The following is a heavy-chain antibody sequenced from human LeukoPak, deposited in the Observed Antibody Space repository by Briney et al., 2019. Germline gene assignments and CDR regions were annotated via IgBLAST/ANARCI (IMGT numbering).Heavy chain of an antibody. CDR3: ARIKAAAGTPHFDY. D-gene: IGHD6-13*01. CDR1: GFSLSTSGMC. J-gene: IGHJ4*02. CDR2: IDWDDDK. Sequence: SGPALVKPTQTLTLTCTFSGFSLSTSGMCVSWIRQPPGKALEWLARIDWDDDKYYSTSLKTRLTISKDTSKNQVVLTMTNMDPVDTATYYCARIKAAAGTPHFDYWGQGTLVTVSS. V-gene: IGHV2-70*11.